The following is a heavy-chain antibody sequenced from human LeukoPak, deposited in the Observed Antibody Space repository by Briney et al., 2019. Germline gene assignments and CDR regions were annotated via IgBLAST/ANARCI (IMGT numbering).Heavy chain of an antibody. J-gene: IGHJ3*02. CDR1: GFTVSSNY. CDR2: IYSGGST. CDR3: ARDISSGYYDAFDI. Sequence: GGSLRLSCAASGFTVSSNYMSWVRQAPGKGLEWVSIIYSGGSTYYADSVKGRFTIFRDNSKNTSYLQMNSLTAEDTAVYYCARDISSGYYDAFDIWGQGTMVTVSS. D-gene: IGHD3-22*01. V-gene: IGHV3-66*01.